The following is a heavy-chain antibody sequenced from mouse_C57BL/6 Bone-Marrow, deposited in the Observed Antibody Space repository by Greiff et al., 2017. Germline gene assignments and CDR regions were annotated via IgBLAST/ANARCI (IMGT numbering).Heavy chain of an antibody. CDR2: IDPENGDT. CDR3: TTGGYFDV. Sequence: VQLQQSGAELVRPGASVKLSCTASGFNIKADYMHWVKQRPEQGLEWIGWIDPENGDTEYASKFQGKATITADTSSNTAYLQLSSLTSEDTAGYYCTTGGYFDVWGTGTTVTVSS. V-gene: IGHV14-4*01. CDR1: GFNIKADY. J-gene: IGHJ1*03.